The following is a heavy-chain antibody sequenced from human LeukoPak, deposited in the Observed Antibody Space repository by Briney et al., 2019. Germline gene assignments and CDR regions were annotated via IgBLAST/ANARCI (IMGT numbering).Heavy chain of an antibody. CDR2: IYYSGST. D-gene: IGHD3-3*01. CDR3: ASEHYDFWSGYLTPPSDY. V-gene: IGHV4-39*01. CDR1: GGSISSSSYY. Sequence: PSETLSLTCTVSGGSISSSSYYWGWIRQPPGKGLEWIGSIYYSGSTYYNPSLKSRVTISADTSKNQFSLKLSSVTAADTAVYYRASEHYDFWSGYLTPPSDYWGQGTLVTVSS. J-gene: IGHJ4*02.